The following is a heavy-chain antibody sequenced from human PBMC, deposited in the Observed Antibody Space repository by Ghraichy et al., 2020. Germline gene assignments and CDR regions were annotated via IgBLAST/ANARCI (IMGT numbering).Heavy chain of an antibody. CDR3: ARLQHGGATDDY. J-gene: IGHJ4*02. CDR2: MYYSGST. Sequence: SETLSLTCTVSGGSISSSSYYWGWIRQPPGKGLEWIGSMYYSGSTYYNPSLKRRVTISVDTSKNQFSLKLSSVTAADTAVYYCARLQHGGATDDYWGQGTLVTVSS. V-gene: IGHV4-39*01. D-gene: IGHD3-16*01. CDR1: GGSISSSSYY.